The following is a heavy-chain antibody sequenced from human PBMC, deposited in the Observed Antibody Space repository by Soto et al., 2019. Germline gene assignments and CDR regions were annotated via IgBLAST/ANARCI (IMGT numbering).Heavy chain of an antibody. J-gene: IGHJ5*02. D-gene: IGHD2-15*01. V-gene: IGHV1-3*01. Sequence: ASVKVSCKASGYTFTSYAMHWVRQAPGQRLEWMGWINAGNGNTKYSQKFQGRVTITGDTSASTAYMELSSLRSEDTAVYYCARSEVVVELNWFDPWGQGTPVTVSS. CDR2: INAGNGNT. CDR1: GYTFTSYA. CDR3: ARSEVVVELNWFDP.